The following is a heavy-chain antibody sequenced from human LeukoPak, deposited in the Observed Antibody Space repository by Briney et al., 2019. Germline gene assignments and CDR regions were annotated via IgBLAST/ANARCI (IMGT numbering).Heavy chain of an antibody. D-gene: IGHD3-22*01. CDR3: VRGYDSSGYYPGAFDI. V-gene: IGHV4-30-2*01. CDR2: IYHSGST. Sequence: SETLSLTCTVSGGSISSGAYSWSWIRQPPGKGLDWIGYIYHSGSTYYNPSLKSRATISIDTSKNQFSLKLSSVTAADTAVYYCVRGYDSSGYYPGAFDIWGQGTMVTVSS. CDR1: GGSISSGAYS. J-gene: IGHJ3*02.